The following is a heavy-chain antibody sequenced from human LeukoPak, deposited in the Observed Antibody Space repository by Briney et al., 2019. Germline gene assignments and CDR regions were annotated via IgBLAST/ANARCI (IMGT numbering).Heavy chain of an antibody. Sequence: KTSETLSLTCIVSSGSISSSNYYWAWIRQPPGKGLVWIGNIYYTGYTNYNPSLKSRVSISADTSKNHFSLNLRSLIVADSAMYYCARRDYSDRTGFPRLYWFDRWGQGTLVSVSS. D-gene: IGHD3-22*01. V-gene: IGHV4-39*01. CDR1: SGSISSSNYY. CDR2: IYYTGYT. J-gene: IGHJ5*02. CDR3: ARRDYSDRTGFPRLYWFDR.